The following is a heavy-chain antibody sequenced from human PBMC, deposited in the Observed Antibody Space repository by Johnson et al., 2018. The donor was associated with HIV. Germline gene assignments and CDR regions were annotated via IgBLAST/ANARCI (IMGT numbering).Heavy chain of an antibody. J-gene: IGHJ3*02. CDR1: GFTFDDYA. D-gene: IGHD6-13*01. V-gene: IGHV3-9*01. CDR3: ARSLAAAGLYDAFDI. Sequence: VQLVESGGGLVQAGRSLRLSCAASGFTFDDYAMHWVRQAPGKGLEWVSGISWNSGSIGYADSVKGRFTISRDNAKNSLYVQMNSLRAEDTAVYYCARSLAAAGLYDAFDIWGQGTMVTVSS. CDR2: ISWNSGSI.